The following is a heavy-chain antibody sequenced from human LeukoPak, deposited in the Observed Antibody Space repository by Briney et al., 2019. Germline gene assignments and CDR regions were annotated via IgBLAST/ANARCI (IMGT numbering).Heavy chain of an antibody. J-gene: IGHJ6*03. CDR3: AREGCSSTSCYYYYYYYMDV. V-gene: IGHV4-34*01. Sequence: SETLSLTCAVYGGSFSGYYWSWIRQPPGKGLEWIGEINHSGSTNYNPSLKSRVTILVDTSKNQFSLMLISVTAADTAVYYCAREGCSSTSCYYYYYYYMDVWGKGTTVTVSS. CDR2: INHSGST. CDR1: GGSFSGYY. D-gene: IGHD2-2*01.